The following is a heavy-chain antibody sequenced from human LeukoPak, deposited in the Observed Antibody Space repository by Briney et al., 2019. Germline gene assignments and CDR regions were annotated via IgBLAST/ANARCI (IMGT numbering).Heavy chain of an antibody. CDR2: IKSKTDGGTT. V-gene: IGHV3-15*01. CDR1: GFTFSNAW. Sequence: AGGSLRLSXAATGFTFSNAWMSWVCQAPGKGVEWDGRIKSKTDGGTTEYAAPVKGRFTISRDDSKNTLYLQMNSLKTEDTAVYYCTTDLRTAAYYYYYYMDVWGKGTTVTVSS. J-gene: IGHJ6*03. D-gene: IGHD2-21*02. CDR3: TTDLRTAAYYYYYYMDV.